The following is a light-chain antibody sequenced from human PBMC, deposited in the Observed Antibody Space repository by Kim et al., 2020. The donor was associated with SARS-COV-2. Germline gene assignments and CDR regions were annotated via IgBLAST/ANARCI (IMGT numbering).Light chain of an antibody. J-gene: IGLJ2*01. Sequence: APEKTAWVTGGGNDIGSKTVRWYQQKPGQAPVLVIYYDSARPSGIPERFSGSNSGNTATLTISRVEAGDEADYYCQVWDSSSDRVVFGGGTQLTVL. V-gene: IGLV3-21*04. CDR2: YDS. CDR3: QVWDSSSDRVV. CDR1: DIGSKT.